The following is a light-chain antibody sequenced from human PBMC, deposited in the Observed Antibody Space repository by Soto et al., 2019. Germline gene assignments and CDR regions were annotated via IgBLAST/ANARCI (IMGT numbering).Light chain of an antibody. CDR2: DAS. CDR3: QQANSFPKT. Sequence: EIVLTQSPATLSLSPGERATLSCRASQSINYYLAWYQQKPGQAPRLLIYDASNRATGIPARFSGSGSGTDFTLTISSLEPEDFATYYCQQANSFPKTFGQGTKVEIK. J-gene: IGKJ1*01. CDR1: QSINYY. V-gene: IGKV3-11*01.